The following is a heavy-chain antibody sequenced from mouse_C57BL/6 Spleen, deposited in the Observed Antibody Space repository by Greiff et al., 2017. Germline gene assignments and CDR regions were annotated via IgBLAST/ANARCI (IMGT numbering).Heavy chain of an antibody. D-gene: IGHD2-5*01. CDR3: AKKWSYYSNPYAMDY. Sequence: VKVVESGPGLVQPSQSLSITCTVSGFSLTSYGVHWVRQPPGKGLEWLGVIWSGGSTDYNAAFISRLSISKDNSKSQVFFKMNSLQADDTAIYYCAKKWSYYSNPYAMDYWGQGTSVTVSS. V-gene: IGHV2-4*01. J-gene: IGHJ4*01. CDR1: GFSLTSYG. CDR2: IWSGGST.